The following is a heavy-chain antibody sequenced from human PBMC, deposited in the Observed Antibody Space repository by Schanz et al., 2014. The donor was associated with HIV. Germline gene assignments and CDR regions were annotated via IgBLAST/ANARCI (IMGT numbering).Heavy chain of an antibody. Sequence: QVQLVQSGAEVKKPGSSVKVSCKASGGSFSSYAISWVRQAPGQGLEWMGWISGYKGNTKYAQKLQGRVTMTTDTSPSTAYMELRSLRSDDTAVYYCARVGSGSYYVRYFDYWGQGTLVTVSS. CDR3: ARVGSGSYYVRYFDY. V-gene: IGHV1-18*01. D-gene: IGHD3-10*01. J-gene: IGHJ4*02. CDR1: GGSFSSYA. CDR2: ISGYKGNT.